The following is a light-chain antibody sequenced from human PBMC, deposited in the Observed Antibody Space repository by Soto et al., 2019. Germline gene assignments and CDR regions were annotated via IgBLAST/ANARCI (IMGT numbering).Light chain of an antibody. J-gene: IGKJ1*01. CDR1: QSVSSNY. Sequence: EIVLTQSPGTLSLSPGERATLSCRASQSVSSNYLAWYQQIPGQPPRLLISDASSRATGIPDRFSGTGSGTDFTLTISRLEPEDFAVYYCQQYCSSRWTFGQGTKVEIK. CDR2: DAS. CDR3: QQYCSSRWT. V-gene: IGKV3-20*01.